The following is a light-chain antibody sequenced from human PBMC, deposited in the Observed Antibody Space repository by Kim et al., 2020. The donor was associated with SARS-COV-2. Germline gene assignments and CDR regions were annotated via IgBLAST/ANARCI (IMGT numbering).Light chain of an antibody. CDR3: QQYNSYPWT. J-gene: IGKJ1*01. CDR1: QSISSW. CDR2: DAS. V-gene: IGKV1-5*01. Sequence: ASVGDRVTMTCRASQSISSWLAWYQQKTGKAPKLLIYDASSLESGVPSRFSGSGSGTEFTLTISSLQPDDFATYYCQQYNSYPWTFGQGTKVDIK.